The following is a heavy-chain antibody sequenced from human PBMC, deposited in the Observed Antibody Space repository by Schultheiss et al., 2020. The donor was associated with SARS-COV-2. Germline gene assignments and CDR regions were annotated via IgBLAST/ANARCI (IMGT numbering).Heavy chain of an antibody. CDR3: ARWYGSSWYGFDY. Sequence: SETLSLTCTVSGGSISSGGYYWSWIRQHPGKGLEWIGYIYYSGSTYYNPSLKSRVTISVDTSKNQFSLKLSSVTAADTAVYYCARWYGSSWYGFDYWGQGTLVTVAS. J-gene: IGHJ4*02. V-gene: IGHV4-61*08. D-gene: IGHD6-13*01. CDR1: GGSISSGGYY. CDR2: IYYSGST.